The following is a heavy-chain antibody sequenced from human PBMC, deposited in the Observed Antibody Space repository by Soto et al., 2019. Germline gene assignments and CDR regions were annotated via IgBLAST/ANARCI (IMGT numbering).Heavy chain of an antibody. V-gene: IGHV1-18*01. Sequence: QVQLVQSGAEVKKPGASVKVSCKVSGYTFRNYGLSWVRQAPGQGLEWLGWISAYNGNTKYARNVPDRVTMTTDTSTGTAYMELRSLRSDDTAVYYCARDSPLLDADCRTFDYWGQGTLVTVSS. CDR3: ARDSPLLDADCRTFDY. J-gene: IGHJ4*02. CDR1: GYTFRNYG. CDR2: ISAYNGNT. D-gene: IGHD2-21*02.